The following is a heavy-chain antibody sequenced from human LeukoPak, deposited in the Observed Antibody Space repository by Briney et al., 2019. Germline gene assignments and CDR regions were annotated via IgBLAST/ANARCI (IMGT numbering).Heavy chain of an antibody. CDR1: GFTFSSCA. Sequence: PGGSLRLSCAASGFTFSSCAMSWVRQAPGKGLVWVSRINSDGSSTSYADSVKGRFTISRDNAKNTLYLQMNSLRAEDTAVYYCARQLWFGELIDYWGQGTLVTVSS. V-gene: IGHV3-74*01. J-gene: IGHJ4*02. D-gene: IGHD3-10*01. CDR2: INSDGSST. CDR3: ARQLWFGELIDY.